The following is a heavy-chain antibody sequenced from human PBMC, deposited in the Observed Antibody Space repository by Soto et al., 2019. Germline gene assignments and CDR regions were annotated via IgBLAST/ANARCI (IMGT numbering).Heavy chain of an antibody. Sequence: PGGSLRLSCAASGFTFSSYAMSWVRQAPGKGLEWVSAISGSGGSTYYADSVKGRFTISRDNSKNTLYLQMNSLRAEDTAVYYCANAVSYDFWSGYSGDYYYYMDVWGKGTTVTVSS. CDR1: GFTFSSYA. V-gene: IGHV3-23*01. CDR2: ISGSGGST. J-gene: IGHJ6*03. CDR3: ANAVSYDFWSGYSGDYYYYMDV. D-gene: IGHD3-3*01.